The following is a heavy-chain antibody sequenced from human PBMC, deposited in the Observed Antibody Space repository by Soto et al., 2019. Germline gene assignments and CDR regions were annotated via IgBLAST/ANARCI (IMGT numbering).Heavy chain of an antibody. CDR1: GVSVSSGTYY. J-gene: IGHJ4*02. D-gene: IGHD3-10*01. CDR3: ARDPEYGSYFDY. Sequence: ETLSLTCPVSGVSVSSGTYYWSWVRQTPGKGLEWIGYVYHSGRTNYNPSLKSRVTISIDTSKNQFSLILTSVTAADAAIYYCARDPEYGSYFDYWGQGTLVTVYS. CDR2: VYHSGRT. V-gene: IGHV4-61*01.